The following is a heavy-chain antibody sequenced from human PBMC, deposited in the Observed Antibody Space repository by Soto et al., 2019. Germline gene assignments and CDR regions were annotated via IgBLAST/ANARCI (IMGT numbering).Heavy chain of an antibody. J-gene: IGHJ4*02. CDR1: EFTFSSCW. Sequence: GGSLRLSCAASEFTFSSCWMSWVRQAPGKGLVWVSYISNDGSITSYADSVRGRFTISRDNAKNTLYLQMNSLRAEDTAVYYCARVPNIAGRRELDSWGQGTLVTVSS. CDR2: ISNDGSIT. CDR3: ARVPNIAGRRELDS. V-gene: IGHV3-74*01. D-gene: IGHD6-6*01.